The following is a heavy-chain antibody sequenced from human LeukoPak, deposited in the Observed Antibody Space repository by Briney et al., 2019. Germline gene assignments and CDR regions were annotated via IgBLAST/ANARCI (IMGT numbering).Heavy chain of an antibody. J-gene: IGHJ4*02. CDR3: ARDAKYYDSSGYSSFDY. CDR1: GFTFSSYG. CDR2: IWDDGGNK. Sequence: GRSLRLSCAASGFTFSSYGMHWVRQAPGKGLEWVAVIWDDGGNKYYADSVKGRFTISRDNSKNTLYMQMNRLRAEDTAVYSCARDAKYYDSSGYSSFDYWGQGTLVTVSS. V-gene: IGHV3-33*01. D-gene: IGHD3-22*01.